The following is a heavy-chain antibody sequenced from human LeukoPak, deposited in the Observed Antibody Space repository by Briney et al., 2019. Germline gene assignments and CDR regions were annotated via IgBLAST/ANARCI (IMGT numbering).Heavy chain of an antibody. Sequence: ASVKVSCKASGGSFSSYAISWVRQAPGQGLEWMGGIIPIFGTANYAQKFQGRVTITADESTSTAYMELSSLRSEDTAVYYCARGIAVAGYDYWGQGTLVTVSS. J-gene: IGHJ4*02. CDR1: GGSFSSYA. CDR2: IIPIFGTA. D-gene: IGHD6-19*01. V-gene: IGHV1-69*01. CDR3: ARGIAVAGYDY.